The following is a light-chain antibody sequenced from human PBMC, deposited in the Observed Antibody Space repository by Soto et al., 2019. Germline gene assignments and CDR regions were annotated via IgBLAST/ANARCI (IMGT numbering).Light chain of an antibody. CDR1: QSVTGSY. Sequence: EIGLTQSPGTLSLSPGERATLSCRASQSVTGSYLAWYQQKPGQAPRPLIYGASSRASGIPDRFSGSGSGTDFTLTISRLEPEDFAVYYCQQYGSSPPVTFGPGTKVDIK. J-gene: IGKJ3*01. CDR2: GAS. CDR3: QQYGSSPPVT. V-gene: IGKV3-20*01.